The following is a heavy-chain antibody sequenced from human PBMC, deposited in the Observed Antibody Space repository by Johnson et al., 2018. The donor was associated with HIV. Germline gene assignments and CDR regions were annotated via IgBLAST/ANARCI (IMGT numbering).Heavy chain of an antibody. CDR1: GFTFDDYG. J-gene: IGHJ3*02. D-gene: IGHD3-22*01. CDR2: ISWDSGSI. Sequence: VQLVESGGGVVRPGGSLRLSCAAAGFTFDDYGMNWVRQAPGKGLEWVSGISWDSGSIVYADSVKVRFTTSRDNAKNSLYMQMNSLRAEDTALYYCAKPYYYDSSDAFDIWGQGTMVTVSS. CDR3: AKPYYYDSSDAFDI. V-gene: IGHV3-9*01.